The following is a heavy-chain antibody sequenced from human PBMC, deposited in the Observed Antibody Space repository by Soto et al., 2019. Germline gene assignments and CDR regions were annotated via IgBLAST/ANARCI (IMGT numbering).Heavy chain of an antibody. J-gene: IGHJ4*02. D-gene: IGHD3-22*01. CDR2: VYYSGTT. V-gene: IGHV4-30-4*01. CDR3: ARGPVDYDTSGFDY. Sequence: PSETLSLTCTVSGGSIRNGDYYWGWIRQPPGKGLEWIGYVYYSGTTYSNPSLKSRVTIPVDSSKNQFSLKLSSVTAADTAVYYCARGPVDYDTSGFDYWGQGALVTVSS. CDR1: GGSIRNGDYY.